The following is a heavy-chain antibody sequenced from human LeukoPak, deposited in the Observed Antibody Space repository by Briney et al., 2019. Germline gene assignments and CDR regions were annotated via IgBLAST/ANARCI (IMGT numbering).Heavy chain of an antibody. CDR3: AKDGGDYFDY. Sequence: GGSLRLSCAASGFTFTSYAMSWVRQAPGKGLEWVSVISGSGGSTYYADSVKGRFTISRDNSKNTLYLQTNSLRAEDTAVYYCAKDGGDYFDYWGQGTLVTVSS. J-gene: IGHJ4*02. V-gene: IGHV3-23*01. CDR1: GFTFTSYA. D-gene: IGHD4-17*01. CDR2: ISGSGGST.